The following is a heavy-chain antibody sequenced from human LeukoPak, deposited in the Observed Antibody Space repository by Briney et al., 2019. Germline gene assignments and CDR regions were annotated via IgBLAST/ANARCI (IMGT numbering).Heavy chain of an antibody. Sequence: SQTLSLTCAISGDSVTSNSDAWNWIRQSPSRGLEWLGRTCYRSKWYDNYAVSVKSRITINPDTSRNHFSLQLNSVSPEDTAIYYCARGGIGYCTSSSCYFDYWGQGSLVTVSS. V-gene: IGHV6-1*01. D-gene: IGHD2-2*01. CDR2: TCYRSKWYD. CDR1: GDSVTSNSDA. J-gene: IGHJ4*02. CDR3: ARGGIGYCTSSSCYFDY.